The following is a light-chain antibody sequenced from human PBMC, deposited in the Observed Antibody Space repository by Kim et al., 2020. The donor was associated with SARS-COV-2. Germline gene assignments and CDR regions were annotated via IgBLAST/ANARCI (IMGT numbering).Light chain of an antibody. CDR1: SSDIGTTEY. CDR2: DVN. CDR3: SSYTSSDTLV. Sequence: GQSLTISCTGSSSDIGTTEYVSWYQQHPDRAPKLMIYDVNKRPSGVPSRFSGSKSGNTASLTISGLQAEDEADYYCSSYTSSDTLVFGGGTKLTVL. V-gene: IGLV2-14*04. J-gene: IGLJ3*02.